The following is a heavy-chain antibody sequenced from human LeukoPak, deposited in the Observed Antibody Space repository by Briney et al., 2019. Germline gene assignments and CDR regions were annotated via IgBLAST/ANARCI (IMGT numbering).Heavy chain of an antibody. CDR1: GASISTYY. CDR3: ARVPTPTVTIGLYYFDY. V-gene: IGHV4-59*01. J-gene: IGHJ4*02. D-gene: IGHD4-17*01. Sequence: SETLSLTCAVSGASISTYYWSWIRQPPGKGLEWIGYIHHSGSTNYNPSLKSRVTISVDTSKNHFSLKLSSVTAADTALYYCARVPTPTVTIGLYYFDYWGQGALVTVSS. CDR2: IHHSGST.